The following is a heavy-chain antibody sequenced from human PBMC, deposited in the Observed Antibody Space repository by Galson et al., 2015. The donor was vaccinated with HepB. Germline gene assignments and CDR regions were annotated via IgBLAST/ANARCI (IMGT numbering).Heavy chain of an antibody. CDR3: ATYYDPTY. Sequence: SLRLSCAASGFTFSDCSMNWVRQAPGKGLEWISYISSSGTAIYYAGSVKGRFTISRDNAKNSLYLQMDSLRAEDSAVYYCATYYDPTYWGQGTLVTVSS. V-gene: IGHV3-48*04. CDR1: GFTFSDCS. J-gene: IGHJ4*02. CDR2: ISSSGTAI. D-gene: IGHD5-12*01.